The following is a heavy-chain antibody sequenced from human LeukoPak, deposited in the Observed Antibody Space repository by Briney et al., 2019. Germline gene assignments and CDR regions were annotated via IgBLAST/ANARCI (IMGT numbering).Heavy chain of an antibody. CDR3: ARDVCSGGSCYGKDTENWFDP. D-gene: IGHD2-15*01. J-gene: IGHJ5*02. CDR2: IYHSGST. Sequence: PSETLSLTCTVSGGSISSGGYYWSWIRQPPGKGLEWIGYIYHSGSTYYNPSLKSRVTISVDRSKNQFPLKLSSVTAADTAVYYCARDVCSGGSCYGKDTENWFDPWGQGTLVTVSS. CDR1: GGSISSGGYY. V-gene: IGHV4-30-2*01.